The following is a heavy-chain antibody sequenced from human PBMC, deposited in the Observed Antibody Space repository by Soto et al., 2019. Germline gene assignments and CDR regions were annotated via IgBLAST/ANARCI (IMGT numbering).Heavy chain of an antibody. J-gene: IGHJ4*02. V-gene: IGHV4-34*01. Sequence: QVQLQQWGAGLLKPSETLSLTCAVYGGSFSGYYWSWIRQPPGKGLEWIGEINHSGSTNYNPSLKGRVTLSVDPSKNPFSQKRGSVTAADTAVYYWARSGRGVDFDYWGQGTLVTVSS. D-gene: IGHD2-15*01. CDR3: ARSGRGVDFDY. CDR1: GGSFSGYY. CDR2: INHSGST.